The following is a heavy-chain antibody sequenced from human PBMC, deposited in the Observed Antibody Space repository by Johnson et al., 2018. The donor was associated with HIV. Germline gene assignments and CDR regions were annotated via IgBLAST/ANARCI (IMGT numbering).Heavy chain of an antibody. CDR2: INWNGGST. CDR1: GFTFDDYG. CDR3: AMPYFYDDTAYQ. V-gene: IGHV3-20*01. Sequence: VQLVESGGGVVRPGGSLRLACAATGFTFDDYGMSWVRQGPGKGLEWVSGINWNGGSTGYADSVKGRFTISRDNSKNTLYLQMGSLRPEDMGVYDCAMPYFYDDTAYQWGQGTMVTVSS. D-gene: IGHD5-18*01. J-gene: IGHJ3*01.